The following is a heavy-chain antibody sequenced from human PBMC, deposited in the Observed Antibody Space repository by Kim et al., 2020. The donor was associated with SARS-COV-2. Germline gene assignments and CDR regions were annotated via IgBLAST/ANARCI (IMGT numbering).Heavy chain of an antibody. CDR2: IYYSGST. V-gene: IGHV4-59*01. CDR1: GGSISSYY. Sequence: SETLSLTCTVSGGSISSYYWSWIRQPPGKGLEWIGYIYYSGSTNYNPSLKSRVTISVDTSKNQFSLKLSSVTAADTAVYYCARDGGYSYGYDEYFQHWGQGTLVTVSS. D-gene: IGHD5-18*01. CDR3: ARDGGYSYGYDEYFQH. J-gene: IGHJ1*01.